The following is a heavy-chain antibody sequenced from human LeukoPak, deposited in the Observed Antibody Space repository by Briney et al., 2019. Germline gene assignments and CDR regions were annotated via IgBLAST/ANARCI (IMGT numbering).Heavy chain of an antibody. CDR1: GFTFSSYG. J-gene: IGHJ4*02. D-gene: IGHD2-15*01. CDR2: IRYDGSNK. V-gene: IGHV3-30*02. CDR3: AKAGGSGGSCYSLGGY. Sequence: GGSLRLTCAASGFTFSSYGMHWVRQAPGKGLEWVAFIRYDGSNKYYADSVKGRFTISRDNSKNTLYLQMNSLRAEDTAVYYCAKAGGSGGSCYSLGGYWGQGTLVTVSS.